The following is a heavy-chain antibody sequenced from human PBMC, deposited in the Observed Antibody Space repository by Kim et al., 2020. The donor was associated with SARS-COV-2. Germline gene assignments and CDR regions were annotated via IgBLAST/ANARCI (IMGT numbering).Heavy chain of an antibody. D-gene: IGHD4-17*01. CDR1: GFTFSSYG. J-gene: IGHJ4*01. CDR2: ISFAGNTK. Sequence: GGSLRLSCAASGFTFSSYGMHWVRQAPGKGLEWVAIISFAGNTKFYADSVKGRFTISRDNSKNTLYLQMNSLRAEDTAVYYCAKAMADYGDYGAVGYWG. CDR3: AKAMADYGDYGAVGY. V-gene: IGHV3-30*18.